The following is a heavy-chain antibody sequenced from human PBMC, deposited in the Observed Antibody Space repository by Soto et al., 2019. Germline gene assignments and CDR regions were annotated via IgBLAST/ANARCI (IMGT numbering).Heavy chain of an antibody. CDR2: IKTSGDTT. Sequence: XGSLRLSCAASGVAFSNCAMSWVRQAPGKGLEWVSTIKTSGDTTFYADPVKGRFTTSRDDSKNTLYLQMNSLRAEDTATYYCTKDVTGDIGADFWGQGTPVTVSS. D-gene: IGHD2-21*02. CDR1: GVAFSNCA. J-gene: IGHJ4*02. V-gene: IGHV3-23*05. CDR3: TKDVTGDIGADF.